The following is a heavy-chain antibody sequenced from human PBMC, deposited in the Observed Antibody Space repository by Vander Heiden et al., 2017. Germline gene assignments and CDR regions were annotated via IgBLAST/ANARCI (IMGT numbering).Heavy chain of an antibody. CDR2: ISYDGSNK. CDR1: GSTFSLYA. D-gene: IGHD5-12*01. J-gene: IGHJ4*02. V-gene: IGHV3-30*04. Sequence: QVQLLESGGGVVQPGSSLRLSCAASGSTFSLYAMHWVRQAPGKGLEWVAVISYDGSNKYYADAVKGRFTISRDNSKNTLYLQMNSLRAEDTAVYYCARGRDGYNYVTPFDYWGQGTLVTVSS. CDR3: ARGRDGYNYVTPFDY.